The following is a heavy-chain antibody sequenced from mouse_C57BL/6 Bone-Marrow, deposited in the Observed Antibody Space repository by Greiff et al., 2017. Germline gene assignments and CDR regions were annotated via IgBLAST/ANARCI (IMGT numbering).Heavy chain of an antibody. CDR2: IDPSDSYT. Sequence: VQLQQPGAELVKPGASVKLSCKASGYTFTSYWMQWVKQRPGQGLEWIGEIDPSDSYTNYNQKFKGKATLTVDTSSSTAYMQLSRLTSEDSAVYYCARSPSDSCGSRTGFAYWGQGTLVTVSA. V-gene: IGHV1-50*01. D-gene: IGHD1-1*01. J-gene: IGHJ3*01. CDR1: GYTFTSYW. CDR3: ARSPSDSCGSRTGFAY.